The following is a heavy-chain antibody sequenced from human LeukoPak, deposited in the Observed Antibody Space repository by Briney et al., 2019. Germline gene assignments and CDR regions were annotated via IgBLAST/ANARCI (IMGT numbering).Heavy chain of an antibody. CDR1: GFTFSSYS. CDR3: ARDGGARHFGVVIMAYFDY. CDR2: ISSSSSTI. V-gene: IGHV3-48*01. Sequence: PGGSLRLSCAASGFTFSSYSMNWVRQAPGKGLEWVSYISSSSSTIYYADSVKGRFTISRDNAKNSLYLQMNSLRAEDTAVYYCARDGGARHFGVVIMAYFDYWGQGTLVTVSS. J-gene: IGHJ4*02. D-gene: IGHD3-3*01.